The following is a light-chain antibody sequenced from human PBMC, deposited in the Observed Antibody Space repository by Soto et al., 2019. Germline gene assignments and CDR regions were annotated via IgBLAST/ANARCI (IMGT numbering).Light chain of an antibody. V-gene: IGKV3-20*01. J-gene: IGKJ4*01. CDR1: QSVRSDY. CDR3: QQYGNSPLT. Sequence: EMVLTQSPDTLSLSPGQRATLSCRSSQSVRSDYFAWYQQKPGQAPRVIIFCVSTMATGVPDRFSGSGSVTDFTLTISRLEPEDFALSYCQQYGNSPLTFGGGTKVEIK. CDR2: CVS.